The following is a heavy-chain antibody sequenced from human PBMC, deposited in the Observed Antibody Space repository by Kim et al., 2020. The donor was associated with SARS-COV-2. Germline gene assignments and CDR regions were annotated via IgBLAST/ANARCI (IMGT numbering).Heavy chain of an antibody. D-gene: IGHD3-16*02. Sequence: GGSLRLSCAASGFTFDDYAMHWVRQAPGKGLEWVSLISGDGGSTYYADSVKGRFTITRDNSKNSLYLQMNSLRTEDTALYYCAKDHYDYVWGSYRYHLYFDYWGQGTLVTVSS. CDR1: GFTFDDYA. CDR2: ISGDGGST. J-gene: IGHJ4*02. V-gene: IGHV3-43*02. CDR3: AKDHYDYVWGSYRYHLYFDY.